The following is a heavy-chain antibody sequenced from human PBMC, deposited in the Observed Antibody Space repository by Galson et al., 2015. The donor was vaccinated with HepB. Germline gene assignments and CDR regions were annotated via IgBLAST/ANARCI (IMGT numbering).Heavy chain of an antibody. J-gene: IGHJ4*02. V-gene: IGHV3-15*07. CDR1: GFTFSNAW. CDR3: TTEIGRGETYKPPYYFDY. D-gene: IGHD3-10*01. Sequence: SLRLSCAASGFTFSNAWMNWVRQAPGKGLEWVVRIKSKTDGGTTDYAAPVKGRFTISRDDSKNTLFLQMNSLKTEDTAVYYCTTEIGRGETYKPPYYFDYWGQGTLVTVSP. CDR2: IKSKTDGGTT.